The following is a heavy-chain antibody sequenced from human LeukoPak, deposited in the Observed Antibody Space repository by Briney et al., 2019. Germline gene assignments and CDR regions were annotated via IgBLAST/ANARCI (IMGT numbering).Heavy chain of an antibody. CDR3: ARGRMGSVWPRGGGYFDY. CDR1: GGSFSGYY. V-gene: IGHV4-34*01. Sequence: SETLSLTCAVYGGSFSGYYWSWIRQPPGKGLEWIGEINHSGSTNYNPSLKSRVTISVDTSKNQFSLKLSSVTAADTAVYYCARGRMGSVWPRGGGYFDYWGRGTLVTVSS. D-gene: IGHD3-10*01. J-gene: IGHJ4*02. CDR2: INHSGST.